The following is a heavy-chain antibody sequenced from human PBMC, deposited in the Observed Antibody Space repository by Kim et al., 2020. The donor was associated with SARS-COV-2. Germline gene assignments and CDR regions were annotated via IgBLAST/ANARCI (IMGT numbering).Heavy chain of an antibody. CDR1: GGSISSYD. D-gene: IGHD3-3*01. J-gene: IGHJ2*01. CDR2: IYYSGST. Sequence: SETLSLTCTVSGGSISSYDWSWIRQPPGKGLEWIGYIYYSGSTNYNPSLKSRVTISVDTSKNQFSLKLSSVTDADTAVYYCARDHREWLQYTANWYFDIWGRGTLVTVSS. V-gene: IGHV4-59*01. CDR3: ARDHREWLQYTANWYFDI.